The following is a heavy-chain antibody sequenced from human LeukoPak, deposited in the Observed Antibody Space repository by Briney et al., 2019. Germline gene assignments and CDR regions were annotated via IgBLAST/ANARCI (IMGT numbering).Heavy chain of an antibody. D-gene: IGHD2-15*01. V-gene: IGHV3-48*03. CDR3: ARGLGGGSCYLDY. CDR1: GFTFSSYE. J-gene: IGHJ4*02. CDR2: ISKSGRTT. Sequence: PGGSLRLSCAASGFTFSSYEMNWVRQAPGKGLEWVSYISKSGRTTYYVDSVKGRFTISRDHAKKSLYLQMNSLRAEDTAVYYCARGLGGGSCYLDYWGQGTPVTVSS.